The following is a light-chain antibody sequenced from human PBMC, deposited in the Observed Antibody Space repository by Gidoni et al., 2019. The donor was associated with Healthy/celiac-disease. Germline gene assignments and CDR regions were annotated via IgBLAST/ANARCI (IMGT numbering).Light chain of an antibody. CDR1: QSVSSN. CDR2: GAS. V-gene: IGKV3-15*01. CDR3: QQYNNWTPVL. Sequence: IVLTQSPATLSVSPVERATLSCRASQSVSSNLAWYQQKPGQAPRLLIYGASTRATGIPARFSGSGSGTEFTLTISSLQSEDFAVYYCQQYNNWTPVLFXPXTKVDIK. J-gene: IGKJ3*01.